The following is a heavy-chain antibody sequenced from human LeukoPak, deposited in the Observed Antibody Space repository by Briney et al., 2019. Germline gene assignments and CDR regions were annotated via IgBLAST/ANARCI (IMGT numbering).Heavy chain of an antibody. J-gene: IGHJ4*02. Sequence: SETLSLTCTVSGGSISSYYWSWIRQPAGKGLEWIGRIYTSGSTNYNPSLKSRVTMSVDTSKNQLSLKLSSVNAAYTAVYFCARAALTYYYDSSGYQLLYYFDYWGQGTLVTVSS. CDR3: ARAALTYYYDSSGYQLLYYFDY. V-gene: IGHV4-4*07. CDR2: IYTSGST. D-gene: IGHD3-22*01. CDR1: GGSISSYY.